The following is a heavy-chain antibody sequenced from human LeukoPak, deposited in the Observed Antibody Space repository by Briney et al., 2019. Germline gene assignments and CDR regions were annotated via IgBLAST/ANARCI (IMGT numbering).Heavy chain of an antibody. D-gene: IGHD3-10*02. CDR3: AELGITMIGGV. J-gene: IGHJ6*04. Sequence: GGSLRLSCAASGFTFGSYVMSWVRQAPGKGLEWVSYISSSGSTIYYADSVKGRFTISRDNAKNSLYLQMNSLRAEDTAVYYCAELGITMIGGVWGKGTTVTISS. CDR1: GFTFGSYV. CDR2: ISSSGSTI. V-gene: IGHV3-48*03.